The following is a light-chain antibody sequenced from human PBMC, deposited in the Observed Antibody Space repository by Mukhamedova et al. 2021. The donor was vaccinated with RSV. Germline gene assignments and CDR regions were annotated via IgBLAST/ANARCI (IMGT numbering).Light chain of an antibody. CDR2: SND. V-gene: IGLV1-44*01. Sequence: KLLIHSNDQRPSGVPGRFSASKSGPSASLVISGLQPEDETDYYCASWDDSLNAYFFGTGTTVTVL. J-gene: IGLJ1*01. CDR3: ASWDDSLNAYF.